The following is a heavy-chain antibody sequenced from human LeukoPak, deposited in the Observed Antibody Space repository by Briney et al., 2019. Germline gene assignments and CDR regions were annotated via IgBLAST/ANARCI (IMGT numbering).Heavy chain of an antibody. Sequence: GGSLRLSCAASGFTFSAYALSWVRQAPGKGLEWVSGISGSGGSTNYADSVKGRFTISRDNSKNTLYLQMNSLRAEDTAVYYCAKAGRGYSSSSGYFDYWGQGTLVTVSS. V-gene: IGHV3-23*01. CDR2: ISGSGGST. CDR3: AKAGRGYSSSSGYFDY. CDR1: GFTFSAYA. D-gene: IGHD6-6*01. J-gene: IGHJ4*02.